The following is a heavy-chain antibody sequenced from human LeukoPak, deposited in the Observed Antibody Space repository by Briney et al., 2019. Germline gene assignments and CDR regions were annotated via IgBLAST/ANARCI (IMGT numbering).Heavy chain of an antibody. CDR2: INPNSGGT. J-gene: IGHJ4*02. D-gene: IGHD5-18*01. V-gene: IGHV1-18*01. CDR1: GYTFTSYA. Sequence: ASVKVSCKASGYTFTSYAMHWVRQAPGQGLEWMGWINPNSGGTNYAQKLQGRVSMTTDTSTSTAYMELRSLRSDDTAVYYCASGYSHTKPSDFDYWGQGTLVTVSS. CDR3: ASGYSHTKPSDFDY.